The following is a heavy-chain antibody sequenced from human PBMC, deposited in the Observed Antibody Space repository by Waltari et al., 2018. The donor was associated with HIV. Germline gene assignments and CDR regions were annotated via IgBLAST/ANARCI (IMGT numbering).Heavy chain of an antibody. D-gene: IGHD1-1*01. CDR1: GFTLSVHW. V-gene: IGHV3-7*01. J-gene: IGHJ4*02. CDR2: INPDGSEK. Sequence: VQLMESGGGLVQPGGSLRLSCTASGFTLSVHWMTWVRQTPGKGLEWVANINPDGSEKNFLESIKGRFTISRDNAKNSLYLQMSSLSVDDSGIYYCTKGTTADYWGQGALVTVS. CDR3: TKGTTADY.